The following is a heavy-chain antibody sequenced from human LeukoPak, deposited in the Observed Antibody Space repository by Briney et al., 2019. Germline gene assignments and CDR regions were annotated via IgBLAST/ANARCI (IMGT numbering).Heavy chain of an antibody. Sequence: ASVKVSCKASGGTFSSYAISWVRQAPGQELEWMGGIIPIFGTANYAQKFQGRVTITADESTSTAYMELSSLRSEDTAVYYCARGAGELLRYYYYMDVWGKGTTVTASS. CDR2: IIPIFGTA. V-gene: IGHV1-69*13. CDR1: GGTFSSYA. CDR3: ARGAGELLRYYYYMDV. D-gene: IGHD1-26*01. J-gene: IGHJ6*03.